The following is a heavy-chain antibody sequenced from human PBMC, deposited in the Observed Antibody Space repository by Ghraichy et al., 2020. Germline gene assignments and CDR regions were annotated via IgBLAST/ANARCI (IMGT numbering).Heavy chain of an antibody. Sequence: GGSLRLSCSASGFILSHYGMHWVRQAPGKGLEWVAVLWFDGSTKYYADSVKGRLTISRDISKSTVFLQRDTLRVEDPAVYYCAREVDTSSHYGRFDPWGQGSLVTVSA. CDR1: GFILSHYG. V-gene: IGHV3-33*01. D-gene: IGHD3-22*01. J-gene: IGHJ5*02. CDR2: LWFDGSTK. CDR3: AREVDTSSHYGRFDP.